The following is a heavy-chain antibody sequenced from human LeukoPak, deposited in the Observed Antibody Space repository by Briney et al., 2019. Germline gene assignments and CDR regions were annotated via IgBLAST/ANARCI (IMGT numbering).Heavy chain of an antibody. CDR3: AKSRSSSANWALQIFDN. D-gene: IGHD1-1*01. Sequence: GGSLRLSCAASGFTVSSNYMSWVRQAPGKGLEWVSVIYSGGSTYYADSVKGRFTISRDNSKNTLYLQMNSLRAEDTAVYFCAKSRSSSANWALQIFDNWGQGTLVTVSS. CDR2: IYSGGST. V-gene: IGHV3-53*01. J-gene: IGHJ4*02. CDR1: GFTVSSNY.